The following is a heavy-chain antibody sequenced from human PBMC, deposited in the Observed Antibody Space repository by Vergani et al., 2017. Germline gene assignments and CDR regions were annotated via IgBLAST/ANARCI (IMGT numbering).Heavy chain of an antibody. V-gene: IGHV3-74*01. J-gene: IGHJ5*02. CDR2: MNGDGNTI. Sequence: EVELVESGGGLVQPGGSLRLPSAASGSTFNEYWMHWARQVPGKGLVWCSGMNGDGNTISYADSVKGRFTISRDNAKNTLFLQMNRLRAEETAVYYCARARKFRFGVVWENWFDPWGQGTLVTVSS. CDR3: ARARKFRFGVVWENWFDP. D-gene: IGHD3-3*01. CDR1: GSTFNEYW.